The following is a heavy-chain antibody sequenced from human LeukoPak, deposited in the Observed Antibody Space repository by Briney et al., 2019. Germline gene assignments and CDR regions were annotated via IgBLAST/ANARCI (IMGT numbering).Heavy chain of an antibody. Sequence: GGSLRLSCAASGFTFSDYYMSWVRQAPGKGLEWVAVISYDGSNKYYADSVKGRFIISRDNSKNTLYLQMNSLRAEDTAVYYCAKSQARGGISGTIMAIVDSWGQGALVTVSS. J-gene: IGHJ4*02. CDR1: GFTFSDYY. V-gene: IGHV3-30*18. CDR2: ISYDGSNK. D-gene: IGHD5-24*01. CDR3: AKSQARGGISGTIMAIVDS.